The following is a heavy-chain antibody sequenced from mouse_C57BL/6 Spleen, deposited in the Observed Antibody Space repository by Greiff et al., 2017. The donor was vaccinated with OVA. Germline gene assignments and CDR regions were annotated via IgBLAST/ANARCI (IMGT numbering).Heavy chain of an antibody. CDR3: ARSGTSYAMDY. J-gene: IGHJ4*01. CDR2: IYPGDGDT. V-gene: IGHV1-82*01. D-gene: IGHD3-2*02. Sequence: VQLRQSGPELVKPGASVKISCKASGYAFSSSWMNWVKQRPGKGLEWIGRIYPGDGDTHYNGKIKGKATLTADKSSSTAYMQLSSLTSEDSAVYFCARSGTSYAMDYWGQGTSVTVSS. CDR1: GYAFSSSW.